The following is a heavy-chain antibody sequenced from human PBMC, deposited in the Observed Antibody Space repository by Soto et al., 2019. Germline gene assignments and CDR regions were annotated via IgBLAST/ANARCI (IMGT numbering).Heavy chain of an antibody. J-gene: IGHJ6*03. CDR3: ARGLIVWFGELSRRGGYYYYMDV. Sequence: QVQLQQWGAGLLKPSETLSLTCAVYGGSFSGYQWSWIRQTPGKGLEWIGEINDSGNINYNPSPQSLVTLLVDTAKKQTCLKLGSVTAADTAVYYCARGLIVWFGELSRRGGYYYYMDVWGKGTTVTVSS. CDR2: INDSGNI. D-gene: IGHD3-10*01. V-gene: IGHV4-34*01. CDR1: GGSFSGYQ.